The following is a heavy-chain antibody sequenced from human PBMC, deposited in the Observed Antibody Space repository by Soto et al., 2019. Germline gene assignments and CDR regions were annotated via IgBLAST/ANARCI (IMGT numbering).Heavy chain of an antibody. CDR1: GGSFSGYY. CDR3: ARVRDRGYDLGFDY. V-gene: IGHV4-34*01. CDR2: INHSGST. Sequence: SLTCAVYGGSFSGYYWSWIRQPPGKGLEWIGEINHSGSTNYNPSLKSRVTISVDTSKNQFSLKLSSVTAADTAVYYCARVRDRGYDLGFDYWGQGTLVTVSS. D-gene: IGHD5-12*01. J-gene: IGHJ4*02.